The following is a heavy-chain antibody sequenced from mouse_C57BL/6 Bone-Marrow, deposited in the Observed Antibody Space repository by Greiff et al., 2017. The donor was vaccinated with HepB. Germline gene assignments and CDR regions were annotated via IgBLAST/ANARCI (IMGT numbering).Heavy chain of an antibody. V-gene: IGHV2-2*01. CDR1: GFSLTSYG. Sequence: VMLVESGPGLVQPSQSLSITCTVSGFSLTSYGVHWVRQSSGKGLEWLGVLWSGGSTDYTAAFISRLSISKDNSKIQVFFKMNSLQADDTAIYYCARNKHYYGSSYPHWYFGVWGTGTTVTVSS. D-gene: IGHD1-1*01. CDR3: ARNKHYYGSSYPHWYFGV. CDR2: LWSGGST. J-gene: IGHJ1*03.